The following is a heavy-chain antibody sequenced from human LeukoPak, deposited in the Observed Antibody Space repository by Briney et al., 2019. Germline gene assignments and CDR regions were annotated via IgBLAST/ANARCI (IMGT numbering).Heavy chain of an antibody. J-gene: IGHJ3*02. CDR2: IYYSGST. D-gene: IGHD5-24*01. CDR3: ARPSVEMATRGAFDI. V-gene: IGHV4-59*08. Sequence: PSETLSFTCTVSGGSISSYYWSWIRQPPGKGLEWIGYIYYSGSTNYNPSLKSRVTMSVDTSKNQFSLKLSSVTAADTAVYYCARPSVEMATRGAFDIWGQGTMVTVSS. CDR1: GGSISSYY.